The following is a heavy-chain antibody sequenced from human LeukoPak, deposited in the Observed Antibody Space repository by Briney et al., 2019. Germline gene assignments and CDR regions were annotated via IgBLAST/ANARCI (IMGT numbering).Heavy chain of an antibody. D-gene: IGHD3-16*01. Sequence: GGSLRLSCAASGFTFSSYWMNWARQAPGKGLEWVASINHNGNVNYYVDSVKGRFTISRDNAKNSLYLQMCNLRAEDTAVYFCARGGGLDVWGQGATVTVSS. CDR2: INHNGNVN. J-gene: IGHJ6*02. CDR1: GFTFSSYW. V-gene: IGHV3-7*03. CDR3: ARGGGLDV.